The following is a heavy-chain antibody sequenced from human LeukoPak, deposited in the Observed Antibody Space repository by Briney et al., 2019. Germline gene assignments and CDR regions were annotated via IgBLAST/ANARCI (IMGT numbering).Heavy chain of an antibody. CDR3: ARLVFCGADCDPGYNFDS. Sequence: SETPSLTCIVSDDSINSGRYYWSWVRQPPGKGLEWIGYIYYSGGTYYNPSLKSRVTVSIDRPMTQFYLNLNSVTAADTAVYFCARLVFCGADCDPGYNFDSWGPGILVTVSS. J-gene: IGHJ4*02. CDR1: DDSINSGRYY. D-gene: IGHD2-21*01. CDR2: IYYSGGT. V-gene: IGHV4-30-2*01.